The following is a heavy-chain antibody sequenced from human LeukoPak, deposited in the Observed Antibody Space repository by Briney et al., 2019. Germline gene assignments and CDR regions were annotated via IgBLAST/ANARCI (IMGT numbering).Heavy chain of an antibody. CDR3: ARADIVVVPAAINYFDY. V-gene: IGHV3-21*01. CDR1: GFTFSSYS. J-gene: IGHJ4*02. D-gene: IGHD2-2*02. CDR2: ISSSSNYI. Sequence: GGSLRLSCADSGFTFSSYSMNWVRQALGKGLEWVSSISSSSNYIYYADSVKGRFTTSRDNAKNSLYLQMNSLRAEDTAVYYCARADIVVVPAAINYFDYWGQGTLVTVSS.